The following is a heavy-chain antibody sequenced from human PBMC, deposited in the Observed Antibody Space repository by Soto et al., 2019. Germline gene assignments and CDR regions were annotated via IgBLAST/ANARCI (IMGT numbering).Heavy chain of an antibody. Sequence: EVQLVESGGGLVQPGRSLRLSCAASGFTFDDYAMHWVRQAPGKGLEWVSGISWNGDNIVYADSVKGRFTISRDNAKNSLFLQMNSLRAEDTALYYCAKDFKPYYYDYSGYLFDYWGQGPLVTVSP. V-gene: IGHV3-9*01. D-gene: IGHD3-22*01. J-gene: IGHJ4*01. CDR2: ISWNGDNI. CDR1: GFTFDDYA. CDR3: AKDFKPYYYDYSGYLFDY.